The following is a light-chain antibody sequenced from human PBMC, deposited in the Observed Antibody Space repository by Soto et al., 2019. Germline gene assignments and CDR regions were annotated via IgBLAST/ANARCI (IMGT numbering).Light chain of an antibody. Sequence: QSVLTEPASLSGSPGQSITISCTGTSSDVGDHNYVAWYQQHPGKAPKLILYEVSNRPSGVSNRFSGSKSGNTASLTISGLQAEDEADYYCSSHTITNTLPFGTGTKVTAL. CDR2: EVS. CDR3: SSHTITNTLP. J-gene: IGLJ1*01. CDR1: SSDVGDHNY. V-gene: IGLV2-14*01.